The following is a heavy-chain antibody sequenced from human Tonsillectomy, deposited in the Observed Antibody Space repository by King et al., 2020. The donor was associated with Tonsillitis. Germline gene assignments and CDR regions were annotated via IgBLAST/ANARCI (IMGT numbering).Heavy chain of an antibody. CDR1: GGSISSYY. J-gene: IGHJ3*02. CDR3: ARDQLTDAFDI. CDR2: IYYTGST. Sequence: VQLQESGPGQVKPSETLSLTCTVSGGSISSYYWTWIRPPPGKGLAWIGYIYYTGSTNYNPSLKSRVTISVDTSKNQFSLKLSSVTAADTAVYYCARDQLTDAFDIWGQGTMVTVSS. D-gene: IGHD3-10*01. V-gene: IGHV4-59*01.